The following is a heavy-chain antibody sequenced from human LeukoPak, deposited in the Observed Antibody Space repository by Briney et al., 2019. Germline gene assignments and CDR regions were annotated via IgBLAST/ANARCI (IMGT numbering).Heavy chain of an antibody. CDR2: INPNSGGT. D-gene: IGHD3-22*01. J-gene: IGHJ1*01. CDR1: GYIFTAYY. V-gene: IGHV1-2*02. Sequence: ASVKVSCKASGYIFTAYYIHWLRQAPGQGLEWMGWINPNSGGTSFALNFQGRVTLTRDTSISTVYMELSRLRSDDTAEYYCARALYYDSSGYYSSSYYYFQHWGQGTLVTVSS. CDR3: ARALYYDSSGYYSSSYYYFQH.